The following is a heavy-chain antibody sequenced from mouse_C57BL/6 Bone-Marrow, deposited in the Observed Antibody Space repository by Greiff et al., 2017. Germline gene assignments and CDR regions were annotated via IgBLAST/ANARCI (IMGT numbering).Heavy chain of an antibody. CDR3: TTWGWLLYYFDY. J-gene: IGHJ2*01. D-gene: IGHD2-3*01. Sequence: EVQLQQSGAELVRPGASVKLSCTASGSNIKDDYMPLVKQRPEQGLVWIGWSDPENGDTEYAPQFPGKASITADASSNTAYLQLSSLTSEDTAVDYCTTWGWLLYYFDYWGQGTTLTVSS. CDR2: SDPENGDT. CDR1: GSNIKDDY. V-gene: IGHV14-4*01.